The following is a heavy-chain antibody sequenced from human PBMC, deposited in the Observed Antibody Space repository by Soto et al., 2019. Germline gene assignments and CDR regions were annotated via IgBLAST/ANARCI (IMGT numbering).Heavy chain of an antibody. CDR3: ARDRCRGASCYRTYAFDI. V-gene: IGHV3-30-3*01. Sequence: GGSLRLSCAASGFTFSSNALHWVRQAPGKGLEWVSVISYDGSDKYYADSVKGRFTISRDDAKNSLYLQMNSLRAEDTAVYYCARDRCRGASCYRTYAFDIWGQGTMVTVSS. CDR1: GFTFSSNA. CDR2: ISYDGSDK. J-gene: IGHJ3*02. D-gene: IGHD2-15*01.